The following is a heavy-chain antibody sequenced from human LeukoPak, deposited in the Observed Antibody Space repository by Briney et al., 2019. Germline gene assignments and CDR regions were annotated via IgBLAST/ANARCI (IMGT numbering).Heavy chain of an antibody. J-gene: IGHJ4*02. D-gene: IGHD4-11*01. Sequence: GGSLRLSCAASGFTFSSYAMHWVRQAPGKGLEWVAVISYDGSDKYYADSVKGRFTISRDNSKNTLYLQMNSLRAEDTAVYYCARDPSRLRGYSNFDYWGQGTLFTVSS. CDR1: GFTFSSYA. CDR3: ARDPSRLRGYSNFDY. CDR2: ISYDGSDK. V-gene: IGHV3-30*04.